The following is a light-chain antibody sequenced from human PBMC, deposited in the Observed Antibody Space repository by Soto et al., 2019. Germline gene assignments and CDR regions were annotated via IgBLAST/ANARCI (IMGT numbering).Light chain of an antibody. CDR1: QTISSW. CDR2: KAS. J-gene: IGKJ1*01. V-gene: IGKV1-5*03. Sequence: DIQITHSPSTLSGSVGDRVTITFRASQTISSWLAWYQQKPGKAPKLLIYKASTLKSGVPSRFSGSGSGTEFTLTISSLQPDDFATYYCQNYNSYSEACGQGTTGDIK. CDR3: QNYNSYSEA.